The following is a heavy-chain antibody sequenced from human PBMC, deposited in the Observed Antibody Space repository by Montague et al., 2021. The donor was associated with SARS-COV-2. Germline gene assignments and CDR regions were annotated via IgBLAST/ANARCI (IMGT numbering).Heavy chain of an antibody. CDR1: GGSIGSGGYY. J-gene: IGHJ6*02. CDR2: IYYSGST. CDR3: ARDRGYFDWLFHSDYYYYGMDV. D-gene: IGHD3-9*01. V-gene: IGHV4-31*03. Sequence: TLSLTCTVSGGSIGSGGYYWSWIRQHPGKGLEWIGYIYYSGSTYYNPSLKSRVTISVDTSKNQFSLKLSSVTAADTAVYYCARDRGYFDWLFHSDYYYYGMDVWGQGTTVTVSS.